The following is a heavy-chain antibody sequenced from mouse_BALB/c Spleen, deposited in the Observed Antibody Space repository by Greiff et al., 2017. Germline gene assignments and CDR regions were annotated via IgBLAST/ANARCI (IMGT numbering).Heavy chain of an antibody. CDR2: IWAGGST. CDR1: GFSLTSYG. V-gene: IGHV2-9*02. CDR3: ARGEYDKAWFAY. J-gene: IGHJ3*01. D-gene: IGHD2-14*01. Sequence: VMLVESGPGLVAPSQSLSITCTVSGFSLTSYGVHWVRQPPGKGLEWLGVIWAGGSTNYNSALMSRLSISKDNSKSQVFLKMNSLQTDDTAMYYCARGEYDKAWFAYWGQGTLVTVSA.